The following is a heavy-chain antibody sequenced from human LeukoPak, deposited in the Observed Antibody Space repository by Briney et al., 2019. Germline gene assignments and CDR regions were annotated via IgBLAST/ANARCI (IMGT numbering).Heavy chain of an antibody. J-gene: IGHJ4*02. CDR2: ISGTGVTA. CDR1: GFIFNNYA. V-gene: IGHV3-23*01. D-gene: IGHD1-26*01. Sequence: GGSLRLSCAASGFIFNNYAMSWVRQAPGKGLEWVSSISGTGVTAYYADSVRGRFTISRDNSKNTVYLQMNSLRAEDTAVYFCAKVSGSYRLKYWGQGTLVTVSS. CDR3: AKVSGSYRLKY.